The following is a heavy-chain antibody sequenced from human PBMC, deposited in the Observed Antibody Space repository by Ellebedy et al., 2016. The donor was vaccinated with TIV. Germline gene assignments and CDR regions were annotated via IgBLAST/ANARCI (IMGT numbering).Heavy chain of an antibody. J-gene: IGHJ5*02. CDR1: GYTFTSYA. CDR3: ARDLPECSGGSCYYGWFDP. Sequence: AASVKVTCKASGYTFTSYAMHWVRQAPGQRLEWMGWINTGNGDTKYSQKFQGRVIITRDTSANTAYMELSSLGSEDTAVYYCARDLPECSGGSCYYGWFDPWGQGTLVTVSS. V-gene: IGHV1-3*04. CDR2: INTGNGDT. D-gene: IGHD2-15*01.